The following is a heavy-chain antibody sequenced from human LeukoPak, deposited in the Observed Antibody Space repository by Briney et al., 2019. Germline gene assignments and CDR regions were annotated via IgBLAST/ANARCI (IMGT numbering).Heavy chain of an antibody. Sequence: ASVKVSCKASGYTFTSYGISWVRLAPGQGLEWMGWISAYNGNTNYAQKLHGRVTMTTDTSTSTAYMELRSLRSDDTAVYYCARGAEAYYYDSSGSEGAFDIWGQGTMVTVSS. J-gene: IGHJ3*02. D-gene: IGHD3-22*01. CDR2: ISAYNGNT. V-gene: IGHV1-18*01. CDR3: ARGAEAYYYDSSGSEGAFDI. CDR1: GYTFTSYG.